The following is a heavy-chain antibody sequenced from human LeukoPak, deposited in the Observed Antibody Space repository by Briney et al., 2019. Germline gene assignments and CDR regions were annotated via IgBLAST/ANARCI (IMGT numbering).Heavy chain of an antibody. J-gene: IGHJ4*02. D-gene: IGHD3-16*01. CDR2: IYPGDSDT. V-gene: IGHV5-51*01. CDR3: ARRGSTWNFDY. Sequence: GESLKISCKASGYSFTTYWIAWVRQMPGKGLEWMGMIYPGDSDTRYSPSFQGQITISVDKSISIAYLQWSSLKASDTAMYYCARRGSTWNFDYWGQGTLVTVSS. CDR1: GYSFTTYW.